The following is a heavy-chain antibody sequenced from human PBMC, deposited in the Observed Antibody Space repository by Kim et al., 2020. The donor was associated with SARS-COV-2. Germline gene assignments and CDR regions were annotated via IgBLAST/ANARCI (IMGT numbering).Heavy chain of an antibody. CDR2: VSYSSGDNT. Sequence: GGSLRLSCAASGFTFSSYAMSWVRQAPGKGLEWVSVVSYSSGDNTYYADSVKGRFTISRDNSKNTLYLQMNSLRAEDTAVYYCAKGNTASCYSPLDYWGQGTLVTVSS. J-gene: IGHJ4*02. V-gene: IGHV3-23*01. CDR1: GFTFSSYA. D-gene: IGHD2-15*01. CDR3: AKGNTASCYSPLDY.